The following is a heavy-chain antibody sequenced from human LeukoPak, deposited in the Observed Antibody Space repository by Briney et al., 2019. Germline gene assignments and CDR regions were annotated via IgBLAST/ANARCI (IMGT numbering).Heavy chain of an antibody. CDR3: ARGTYSSSWDLDYYYMDV. CDR1: GFTVSSNY. D-gene: IGHD6-13*01. CDR2: IYSGGST. J-gene: IGHJ6*03. V-gene: IGHV3-66*01. Sequence: PGGSLRLSCAASGFTVSSNYMSWVRQAPGKGLEWVSVIYSGGSTYYADSVKGRFTISRDNSKNTLYLQMNSLRAEDTAVYYCARGTYSSSWDLDYYYMDVWGKGTTVTISS.